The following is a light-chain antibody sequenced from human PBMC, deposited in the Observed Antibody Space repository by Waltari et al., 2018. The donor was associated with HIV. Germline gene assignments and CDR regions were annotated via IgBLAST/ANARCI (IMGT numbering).Light chain of an antibody. Sequence: DIQMTQSPSSLSASVGDRVTITCRATQRISNYLNWYQQRPGKAPKLLISVASSLQSGVPSRFSGSGSGTDFTLTISSLQPEDFATYYCQQSHSTPLTLGPGTRVDIK. V-gene: IGKV1-39*01. J-gene: IGKJ3*01. CDR2: VAS. CDR1: QRISNY. CDR3: QQSHSTPLT.